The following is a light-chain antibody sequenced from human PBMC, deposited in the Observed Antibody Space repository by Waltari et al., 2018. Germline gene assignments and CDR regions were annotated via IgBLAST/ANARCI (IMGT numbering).Light chain of an antibody. CDR3: QQSYSSLLT. CDR2: AAS. Sequence: DIQMTQSSSSLSASVGDRVTITCRASQSISRFLNWYQHKPGKAPNLLIHAASILQSGVPSRFSGSGSETDFTLTISSLQPEDFATYYCQQSYSSLLTFGGGTKVEIK. V-gene: IGKV1-39*01. CDR1: QSISRF. J-gene: IGKJ4*01.